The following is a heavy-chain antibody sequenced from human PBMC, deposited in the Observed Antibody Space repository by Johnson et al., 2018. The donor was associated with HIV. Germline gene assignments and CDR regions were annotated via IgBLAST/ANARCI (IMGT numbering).Heavy chain of an antibody. J-gene: IGHJ3*01. V-gene: IGHV3-11*04. D-gene: IGHD3-22*01. Sequence: QVQLVESGGGLVKPGGSLRLSCAASGFTFSNAWMSWVRQAPGKGLEWVSYISSSGTTIYYADSVKGRFTISRDNAKNSLYLQMNSLGAEDTAVYYCARATYYYETSGYLTRPRAFDVWGQGTMVTVSS. CDR2: ISSSGTTI. CDR1: GFTFSNAW. CDR3: ARATYYYETSGYLTRPRAFDV.